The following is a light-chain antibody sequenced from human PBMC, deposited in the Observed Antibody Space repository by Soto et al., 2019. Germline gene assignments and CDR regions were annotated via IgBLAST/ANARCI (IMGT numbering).Light chain of an antibody. CDR1: QSLLHTNGYNF. CDR2: LGS. J-gene: IGKJ1*01. CDR3: MQTLQSPRT. Sequence: DMVMPQSPLSLPVTPGEPASISCSSSQSLLHTNGYNFLDWYLQKPGQSPQLLIYLGSDRASGVPDRFSGSGSGTDFTLKISRVEAEDVGVYYCMQTLQSPRTFGQGTKVEIK. V-gene: IGKV2-28*01.